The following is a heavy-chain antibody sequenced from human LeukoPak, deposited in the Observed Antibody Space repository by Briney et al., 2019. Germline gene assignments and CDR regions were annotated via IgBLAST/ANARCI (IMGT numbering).Heavy chain of an antibody. V-gene: IGHV3-7*04. CDR1: GFTFNNYW. CDR2: MNQDGSEI. Sequence: GGSLRLSCAASGFTFNNYWMNWVRQAPGKGLEWVASMNQDGSEIHYVDSVKGRFTISRDNAKNSLFLQMNSLTADDTAVHYCVRAHHPGGWFDPWGQGTLVTVSS. CDR3: VRAHHPGGWFDP. D-gene: IGHD3-10*01. J-gene: IGHJ5*02.